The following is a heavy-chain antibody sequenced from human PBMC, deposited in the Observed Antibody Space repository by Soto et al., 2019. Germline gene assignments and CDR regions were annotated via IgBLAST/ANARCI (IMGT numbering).Heavy chain of an antibody. CDR1: GFTFSSYS. J-gene: IGHJ3*02. CDR2: ISSSSSYI. D-gene: IGHD2-15*01. CDR3: ARDCSGGSCYRAFDI. V-gene: IGHV3-21*01. Sequence: GGSLRLSGAASGFTFSSYSMNWVRQAPGKGLEWVSSISSSSSYIYYADSVKGRFTISRDNAKNSLYLQMNSLRAEDTAVYYCARDCSGGSCYRAFDIWGQGTMVTVSS.